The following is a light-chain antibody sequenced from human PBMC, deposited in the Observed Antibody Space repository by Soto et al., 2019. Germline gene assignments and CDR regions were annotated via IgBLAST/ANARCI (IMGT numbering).Light chain of an antibody. J-gene: IGKJ5*01. CDR2: AAS. CDR3: QQSYSTPPT. CDR1: QSIRTY. V-gene: IGKV1-39*01. Sequence: DIQMTQSPSSLSASVGDRVTITCRASQSIRTYLNWYHHKPGKAPKLLIYAASSLQSGVPSRFSGSGSGTEFTLTISGLQPEDFAIYYCQQSYSTPPTFGQGTRLEMK.